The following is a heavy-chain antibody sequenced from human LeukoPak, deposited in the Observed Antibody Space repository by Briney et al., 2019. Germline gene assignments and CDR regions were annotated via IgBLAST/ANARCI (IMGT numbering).Heavy chain of an antibody. CDR3: AREDDYVWGSYRTYFDY. Sequence: SETLSPTCTVSGGSISSSSYYWGWIRQPPGKGLEWIGSIYYSGSTYYNPSLKSRVTISVDTSKNQFSLKLSSVTAADTAVYYCAREDDYVWGSYRTYFDYWGQGTLVTVSS. J-gene: IGHJ4*02. CDR2: IYYSGST. V-gene: IGHV4-39*07. D-gene: IGHD3-16*02. CDR1: GGSISSSSYY.